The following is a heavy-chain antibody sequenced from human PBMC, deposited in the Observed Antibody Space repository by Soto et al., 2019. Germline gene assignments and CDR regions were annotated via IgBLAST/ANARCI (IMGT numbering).Heavy chain of an antibody. V-gene: IGHV1-2*02. CDR2: INPNSGVT. Sequence: ASVKVSCKASGYTFTGYHMHWVRQAPGQGLEWMGWINPNSGVTIYAQKFQGRVIMTRETPITTAYMELSRLTSDDTAVYYCARRPGLLVTPIPGYWGQGTLVTVSS. D-gene: IGHD2-21*02. CDR3: ARRPGLLVTPIPGY. J-gene: IGHJ4*02. CDR1: GYTFTGYH.